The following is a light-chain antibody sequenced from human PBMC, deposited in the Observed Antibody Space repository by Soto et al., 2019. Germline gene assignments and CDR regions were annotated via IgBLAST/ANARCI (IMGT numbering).Light chain of an antibody. V-gene: IGKV1-5*01. J-gene: IGKJ3*01. CDR3: QQANSFPFT. CDR2: DAS. CDR1: QSINNW. Sequence: DIQMTQSPSTLSASVGDRVNITCRASQSINNWLAWYQQKPGKAPKFLIFDASSLESGVPSRFSGSGSGTEFTLTISSLQPDDFATYYCQQANSFPFTFGPGTKVDIK.